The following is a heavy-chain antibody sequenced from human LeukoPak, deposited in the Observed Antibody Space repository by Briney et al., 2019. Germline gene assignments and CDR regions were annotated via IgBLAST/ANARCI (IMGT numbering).Heavy chain of an antibody. D-gene: IGHD2-21*02. V-gene: IGHV3-66*01. CDR2: IYNSGST. CDR1: GFTFRSYG. CDR3: AGDQVGCGGDCYGDAFDL. J-gene: IGHJ3*01. Sequence: PGGPLRLSCAASGFTFRSYGMHWVRQAPGKGLEWVSVIYNSGSTSYADSVKGRFTISRDNSKNTLYLQMNSLRAEDTAVYYCAGDQVGCGGDCYGDAFDLWGQGTLVTVSS.